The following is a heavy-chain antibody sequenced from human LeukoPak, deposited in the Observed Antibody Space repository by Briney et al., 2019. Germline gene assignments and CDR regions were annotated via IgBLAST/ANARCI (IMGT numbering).Heavy chain of an antibody. CDR1: GFTFSSYA. CDR2: ISYDGSNK. D-gene: IGHD3-9*01. CDR3: AKGLRYLSFNDAFEF. J-gene: IGHJ3*01. Sequence: GGSLRLSCAASGFTFSSYAMHWVRQAPGKGLEWVAVISYDGSNKYYADSVKGRFTISRDNSKNTLYLQMNSLRAEDTAVYYCAKGLRYLSFNDAFEFWGQGTMVTVSS. V-gene: IGHV3-30*04.